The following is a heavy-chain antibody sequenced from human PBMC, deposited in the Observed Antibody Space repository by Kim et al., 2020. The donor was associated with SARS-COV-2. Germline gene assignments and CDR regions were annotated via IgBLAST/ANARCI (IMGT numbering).Heavy chain of an antibody. CDR2: IKQDGSEK. CDR1: GFTFSSYW. CDR3: ARNNDFWSGYLRGNWYFDL. D-gene: IGHD3-3*01. J-gene: IGHJ2*01. Sequence: GGSLRLSCAASGFTFSSYWMSWVRQAPGKGLEWVANIKQDGSEKYYVDSVKGRFTISRDNAKNSLYLQMNSLRAEDTAVYYCARNNDFWSGYLRGNWYFDLWGRGTLVTVSS. V-gene: IGHV3-7*01.